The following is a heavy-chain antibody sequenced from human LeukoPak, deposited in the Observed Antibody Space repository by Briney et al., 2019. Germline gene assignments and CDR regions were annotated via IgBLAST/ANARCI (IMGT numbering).Heavy chain of an antibody. V-gene: IGHV4-31*03. Sequence: PSETLSLTCTVSGGSISSGGYYWSWIRQHPGKGLEWIGYIYYSGSTYYNPSLKSRVTISVDTSKNQFSLKLSSVTAADTAVYYCARDRYSYGQGAYYYYGMDVWGQGTTVTVSS. CDR1: GGSISSGGYY. CDR2: IYYSGST. CDR3: ARDRYSYGQGAYYYYGMDV. J-gene: IGHJ6*02. D-gene: IGHD5-18*01.